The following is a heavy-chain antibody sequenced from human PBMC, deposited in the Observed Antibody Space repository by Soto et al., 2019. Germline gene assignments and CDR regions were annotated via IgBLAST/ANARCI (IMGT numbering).Heavy chain of an antibody. J-gene: IGHJ4*02. D-gene: IGHD3-22*01. V-gene: IGHV3-11*01. Sequence: SGGSLRLSCAASGFTFSDYYMSWIRQAPGKGLEWVSYISSSGSTIYYADSVKGRFTISRDNAKNSLYLQMNSLRAEDTAIFYCARFAGGYDSAGYYLYYFDYWGQGALVTVSS. CDR1: GFTFSDYY. CDR2: ISSSGSTI. CDR3: ARFAGGYDSAGYYLYYFDY.